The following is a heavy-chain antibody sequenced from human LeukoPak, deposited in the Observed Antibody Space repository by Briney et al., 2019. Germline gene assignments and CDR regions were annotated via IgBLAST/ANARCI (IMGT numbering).Heavy chain of an antibody. D-gene: IGHD2-15*01. CDR2: ISSSGSTI. V-gene: IGHV3-48*03. CDR1: GFTFSSYE. Sequence: GGSLRLSCAASGFTFSSYEVNWVRQAPGKGLEWVSYISSSGSTIYYADSVKGRFTISRDNAKNSLYLQMNSLRAEDTAVYYCANKERYCSGGSCYTTFDYWGQGTLVTVSS. J-gene: IGHJ4*02. CDR3: ANKERYCSGGSCYTTFDY.